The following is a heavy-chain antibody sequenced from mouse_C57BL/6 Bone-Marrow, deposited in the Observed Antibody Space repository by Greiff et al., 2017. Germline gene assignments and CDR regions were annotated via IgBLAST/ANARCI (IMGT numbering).Heavy chain of an antibody. D-gene: IGHD2-2*01. J-gene: IGHJ2*01. Sequence: DVKLVESGPGLVKPSQSLSLTCSVTGYSITSGYYWNWIRQFPGNKLEWMGYISYDGSNNYNPSLKNRISITRDTSKNQFFLKLNSVTTEDTATYYCARGEGYPDYWGQGTTLTVSS. CDR3: ARGEGYPDY. CDR2: ISYDGSN. CDR1: GYSITSGYY. V-gene: IGHV3-6*01.